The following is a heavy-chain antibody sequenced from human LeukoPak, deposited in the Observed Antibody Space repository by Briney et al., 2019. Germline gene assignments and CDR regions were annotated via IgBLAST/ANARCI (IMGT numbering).Heavy chain of an antibody. CDR3: ATLHSFGDEY. CDR1: GFTFNIFL. J-gene: IGHJ4*02. D-gene: IGHD5-18*01. Sequence: GGALRLSCAASGFTFNIFLMHYVRQPPGKGLVCVSRIYTDGSTTTYADYVKGRFTISRDNDKNMVYLQINSLRAEDTAVYYCATLHSFGDEYWAQGLVVTV. CDR2: IYTDGSTT. V-gene: IGHV3-74*01.